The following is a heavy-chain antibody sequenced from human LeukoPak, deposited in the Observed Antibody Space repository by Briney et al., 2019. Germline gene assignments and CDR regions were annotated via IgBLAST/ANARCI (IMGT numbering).Heavy chain of an antibody. CDR3: ARGENSKTYPVSGY. J-gene: IGHJ4*02. D-gene: IGHD2/OR15-2a*01. CDR1: GFTFSSYG. Sequence: PGGSLRLSCAASGFTFSSYGMHWVRRAPGKGLEWAAVISNDGNSKYYTDSVRGRFTISRDNSKNTLYLQMSSLRAEDTAVYYCARGENSKTYPVSGYWGQGTLVTVSS. V-gene: IGHV3-30*03. CDR2: ISNDGNSK.